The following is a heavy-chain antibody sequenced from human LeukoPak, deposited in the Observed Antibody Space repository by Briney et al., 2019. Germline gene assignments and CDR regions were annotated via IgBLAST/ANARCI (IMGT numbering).Heavy chain of an antibody. J-gene: IGHJ3*02. CDR2: IYPGDSDT. D-gene: IGHD2-2*02. Sequence: GESLKISCKGSGYSFTSYWIGWVRQMPGKGLEWMGIIYPGDSDTRYSPSFQGQVTISADKSISTAYLQWSSLKASDTAMYYCARPRCSSTSCYTAGAFDIWGQGTVVTVSS. CDR1: GYSFTSYW. CDR3: ARPRCSSTSCYTAGAFDI. V-gene: IGHV5-51*01.